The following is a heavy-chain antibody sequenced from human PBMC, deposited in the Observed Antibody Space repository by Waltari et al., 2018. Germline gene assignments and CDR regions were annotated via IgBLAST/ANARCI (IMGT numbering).Heavy chain of an antibody. CDR2: INPTRST. CDR3: AIKVASRPLYYFGD. CDR1: GGSFSGYY. Sequence: QVQLQQWGAGLLKPSETLSLTCAVYGGSFSGYYWRWIRQPPGKVLEWNGEINPTRSTYYGPSLKGRVTISVDTSKNQFARKLSSVTAADTAVYYCAIKVASRPLYYFGDWDQGTLVTVAS. J-gene: IGHJ4*02. D-gene: IGHD6-6*01. V-gene: IGHV4-34*01.